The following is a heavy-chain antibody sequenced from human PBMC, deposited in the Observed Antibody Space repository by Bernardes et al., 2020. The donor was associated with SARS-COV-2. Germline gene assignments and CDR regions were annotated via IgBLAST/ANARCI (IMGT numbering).Heavy chain of an antibody. CDR1: GGSISSYY. CDR2: IYYSGST. V-gene: IGHV4-59*01. Sequence: SETLSLTCTVSGGSISSYYWSWIRQPPGKGLEWIGYIYYSGSTNYNPSLKSRVTISVDTSKNQFSLKLSSVTAADTAVYYCARDPEGWGMDVWGQGTTVTVSS. CDR3: ARDPEGWGMDV. J-gene: IGHJ6*02.